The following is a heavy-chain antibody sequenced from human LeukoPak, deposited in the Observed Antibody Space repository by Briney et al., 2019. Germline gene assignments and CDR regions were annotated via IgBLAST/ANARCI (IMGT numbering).Heavy chain of an antibody. CDR3: ARPIVGATSDY. V-gene: IGHV3-48*04. CDR2: ISSSSSTI. CDR1: GFTFSSYS. Sequence: GGSLRLSCAASGFTFSSYSMNWVRQAPGKGLEWVSYISSSSSTIYYADSVKGRFTISRDNAKNSLYLQMNSLRAEDTAVYYCARPIVGATSDYWGQGTLVTVSS. D-gene: IGHD1-26*01. J-gene: IGHJ4*02.